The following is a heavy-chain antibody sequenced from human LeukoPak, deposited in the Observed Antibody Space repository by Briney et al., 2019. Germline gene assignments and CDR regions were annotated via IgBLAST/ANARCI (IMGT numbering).Heavy chain of an antibody. D-gene: IGHD4-23*01. CDR1: GVNVSNNY. CDR2: IYSSGST. CDR3: ARRGDGGRSFDY. V-gene: IGHV3-53*01. Sequence: PGGSLRLSCAASGVNVSNNYMTWVRQAPGKGLEWVSLIYSSGSTYYADSVKGRFTISRDNSKNTLYLQVNSLRAEDTAVYYCARRGDGGRSFDYWGQGTLVTVSS. J-gene: IGHJ4*02.